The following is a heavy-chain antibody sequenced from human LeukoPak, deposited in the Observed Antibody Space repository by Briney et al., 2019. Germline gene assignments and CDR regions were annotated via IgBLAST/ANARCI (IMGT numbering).Heavy chain of an antibody. V-gene: IGHV3-30*02. Sequence: PGGSLRLSCAASGFTFSSYGMHWVRQAPGKGLEWVAFTRYDGSDKYYADSVKGRFTISRDNSKNTLYLQMNSLRVEDTGVYYCAKDLESWVYSGTYPGFDYRGQGTLVTVSS. CDR3: AKDLESWVYSGTYPGFDY. J-gene: IGHJ4*02. CDR1: GFTFSSYG. CDR2: TRYDGSDK. D-gene: IGHD1-26*01.